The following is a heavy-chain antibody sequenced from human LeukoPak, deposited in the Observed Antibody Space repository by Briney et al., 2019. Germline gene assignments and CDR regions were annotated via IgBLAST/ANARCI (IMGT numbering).Heavy chain of an antibody. Sequence: PSETLSLPCAVSSYSISSGCFWGWIRQPPGKGLECIGNIYHSGSTYYNPSLKSRVTISVDTSKNQFSLKLSSVTAADTAVYYCARQGCSGGSCYSWGQGTLVTVSS. V-gene: IGHV4-38-2*01. CDR2: IYHSGST. CDR1: SYSISSGCF. CDR3: ARQGCSGGSCYS. D-gene: IGHD2-15*01. J-gene: IGHJ4*02.